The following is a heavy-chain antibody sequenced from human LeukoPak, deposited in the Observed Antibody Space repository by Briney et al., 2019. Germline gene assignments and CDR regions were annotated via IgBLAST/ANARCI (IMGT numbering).Heavy chain of an antibody. D-gene: IGHD2-8*01. CDR1: GFTFSRYA. V-gene: IGHV3-23*01. J-gene: IGHJ4*02. CDR3: AKSYCTYDVCYIANFDY. CDR2: ISLSGGDT. Sequence: PGGSLRLSCAASGFTFSRYAMSWVRQAPGKGLNWVSAISLSGGDTYCADSVKGRFTISRDNSKNTVYLQMNSLRAEGTAVYYCAKSYCTYDVCYIANFDYWGQGTLVTVSS.